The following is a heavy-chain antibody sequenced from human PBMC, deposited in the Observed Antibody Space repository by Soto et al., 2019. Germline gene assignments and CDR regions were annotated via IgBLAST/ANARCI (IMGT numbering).Heavy chain of an antibody. CDR3: AREPAYGDPYYYYGMDV. Sequence: QVQLVQSGAEVKKPGAPVKVSCKASGYTFTSYGISWVRQAPGQGLEWMGWISAYNGNTNYAQKLQGRVTMTTDTSTSTAYMELRSLRSDDTAVYYCAREPAYGDPYYYYGMDVWGQGTTVTVSS. CDR1: GYTFTSYG. D-gene: IGHD4-17*01. J-gene: IGHJ6*02. V-gene: IGHV1-18*01. CDR2: ISAYNGNT.